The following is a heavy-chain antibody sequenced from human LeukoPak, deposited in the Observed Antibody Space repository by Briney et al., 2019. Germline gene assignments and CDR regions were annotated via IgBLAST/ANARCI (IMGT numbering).Heavy chain of an antibody. D-gene: IGHD1-7*01. V-gene: IGHV3-23*01. J-gene: IGHJ4*02. CDR1: GFTFTSYS. CDR3: ARKAQYNGHYPLDY. CDR2: TSDRGDYT. Sequence: YPGGSLRLSCAASGFTFTSYSMSWVRQAPGKGLEWVSGTSDRGDYTYYADSVKGRFTISRDSSKNTLFLQMNSLRAEDTALYFCARKAQYNGHYPLDYWGQGTLVTVSS.